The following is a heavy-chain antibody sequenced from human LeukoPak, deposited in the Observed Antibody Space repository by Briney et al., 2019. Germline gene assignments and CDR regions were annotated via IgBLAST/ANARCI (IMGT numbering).Heavy chain of an antibody. CDR3: ARHTRGSGSQGAFDI. CDR2: IYYSGRT. CDR1: GGSISSSSYY. Sequence: KTSETLSLTCTVSGGSISSSSYYWAWIRQPQGKGLEWIVSIYYSGRTYYNASLKSRVTISVDTSKNQFSRKLSSVTAADTAVYYCARHTRGSGSQGAFDIWGQGTMLTVSS. J-gene: IGHJ3*02. V-gene: IGHV4-39*01. D-gene: IGHD3-10*01.